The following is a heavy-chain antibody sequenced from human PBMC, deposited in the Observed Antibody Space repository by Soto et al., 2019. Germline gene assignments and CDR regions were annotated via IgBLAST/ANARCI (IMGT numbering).Heavy chain of an antibody. V-gene: IGHV1-3*01. CDR3: ARDCSRGDYVDYYFDL. CDR1: GYTFTSYG. D-gene: IGHD4-17*01. CDR2: INAGNGNT. J-gene: IGHJ2*01. Sequence: GASVKVSCKASGYTFTSYGMSWVRQAPGQRLEWMGWINAGNGNTKYSQKFQGRVTITRDTSASTAYMELSSLRSEDTAVYYCARDCSRGDYVDYYFDLWGRGTLLTVSS.